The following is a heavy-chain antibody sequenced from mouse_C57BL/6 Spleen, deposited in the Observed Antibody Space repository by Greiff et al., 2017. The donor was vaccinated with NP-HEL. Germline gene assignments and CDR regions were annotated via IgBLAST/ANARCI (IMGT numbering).Heavy chain of an antibody. D-gene: IGHD1-1*02. CDR3: ARDRTIQYFDV. J-gene: IGHJ1*03. CDR1: GFTFSSYA. Sequence: EVQVVESGGGLVKPGGSLKLSCAASGFTFSSYAMSWVRQTPEKRLEWVATISDGGSYTYYPDNVKGRFTISRDNAKNNLYLQMSHLKSEDTAMYYCARDRTIQYFDVWGTGTTVTVSS. CDR2: ISDGGSYT. V-gene: IGHV5-4*01.